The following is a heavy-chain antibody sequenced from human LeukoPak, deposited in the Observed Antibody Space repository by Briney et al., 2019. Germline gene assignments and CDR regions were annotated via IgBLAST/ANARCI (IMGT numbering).Heavy chain of an antibody. CDR2: IYTSGST. V-gene: IGHV4-61*02. Sequence: PSQTLSLTCTVSGGSISSGSYYWSWIRQPAGKGLEWIGRIYTSGSTNYNPSLKSRVTISVDTSKSQFSLKLSSVTAADTAVYYCAREKWAVAGLFDYWGQGTLVTVSS. D-gene: IGHD6-19*01. CDR3: AREKWAVAGLFDY. CDR1: GGSISSGSYY. J-gene: IGHJ4*02.